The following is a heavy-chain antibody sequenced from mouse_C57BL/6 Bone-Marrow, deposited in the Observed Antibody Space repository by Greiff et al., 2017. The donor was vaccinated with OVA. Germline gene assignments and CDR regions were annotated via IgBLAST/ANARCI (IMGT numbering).Heavy chain of an antibody. Sequence: VQLQQSGAELVRPGASVKLSCTASGFNIKDDYMHWVKQRPEPGLEWIGWIDPENGDTEYASKFQGKATITADTSSNTAYLQLSSLTSEDTAVYYCTTGDYETWFAYWGQGTLVTVSA. J-gene: IGHJ3*01. D-gene: IGHD2-4*01. CDR2: IDPENGDT. CDR3: TTGDYETWFAY. V-gene: IGHV14-4*01. CDR1: GFNIKDDY.